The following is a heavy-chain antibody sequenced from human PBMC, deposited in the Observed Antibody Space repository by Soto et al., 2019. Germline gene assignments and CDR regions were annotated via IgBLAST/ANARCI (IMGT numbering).Heavy chain of an antibody. V-gene: IGHV3-33*01. J-gene: IGHJ6*02. CDR3: ARAPLGRYGMDV. Sequence: PGGSLRLSCAASGFTFSSYGMHWVRQAPGKGLEWVAVIWYDGSNKYYADSVKGRFTISRDNSKNTLYLQMNSLRAEDTAVYYCARAPLGRYGMDVWGQGTTVTVS. CDR2: IWYDGSNK. CDR1: GFTFSSYG.